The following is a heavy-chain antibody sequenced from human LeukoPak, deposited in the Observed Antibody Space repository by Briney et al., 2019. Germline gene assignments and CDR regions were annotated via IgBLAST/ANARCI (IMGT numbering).Heavy chain of an antibody. J-gene: IGHJ4*02. CDR2: IYTSGST. CDR3: ARTYYDFWSGYPTYFDY. V-gene: IGHV4-4*07. D-gene: IGHD3-3*01. Sequence: PSETLSLTCTVSGGSISSYYWSWIRQPAGKGLEWIGRIYTSGSTNYNPSLKSRVTMSVDTSKNQFSLKLSSVTAADTAVYYCARTYYDFWSGYPTYFDYWGQGTLVTVSS. CDR1: GGSISSYY.